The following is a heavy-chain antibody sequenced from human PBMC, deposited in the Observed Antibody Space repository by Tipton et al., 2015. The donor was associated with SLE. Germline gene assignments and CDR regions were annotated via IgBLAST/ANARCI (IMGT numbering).Heavy chain of an antibody. D-gene: IGHD5-24*01. Sequence: QSGAEVKKPGASVKVSCRASGYIFSTYGISWVRQAPGQGLERMGWINPYNDNTDYVELLQGRVTMTTDTSTGTAYMELTSLNSDDTAIYYCARHPVAGYTYYMDVWGTGTTVTVSS. J-gene: IGHJ6*03. V-gene: IGHV1-18*01. CDR3: ARHPVAGYTYYMDV. CDR2: INPYNDNT. CDR1: GYIFSTYG.